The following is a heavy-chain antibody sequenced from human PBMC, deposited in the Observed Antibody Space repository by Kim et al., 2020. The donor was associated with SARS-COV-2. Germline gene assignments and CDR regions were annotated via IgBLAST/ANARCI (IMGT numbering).Heavy chain of an antibody. Sequence: SETLSLTCTVSGDSINSDYYWSWVRQPPGEGLEWIGYIYNSGTTYYNPSLTSRVTISVDTSNNQFSLEVNSVTAADTAVYYCARGGAGTGADDRFDFWG. J-gene: IGHJ4*01. D-gene: IGHD2-8*02. CDR3: ARGGAGTGADDRFDF. CDR2: IYNSGTT. V-gene: IGHV4-30-4*01. CDR1: GDSINSDYY.